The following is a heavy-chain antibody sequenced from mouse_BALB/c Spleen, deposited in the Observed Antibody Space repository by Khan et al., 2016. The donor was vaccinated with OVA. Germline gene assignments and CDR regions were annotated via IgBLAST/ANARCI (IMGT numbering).Heavy chain of an antibody. CDR3: TRSPGYYGSNYFDQ. CDR1: GFTFSDYG. V-gene: IGHV5-9-3*01. Sequence: EVELVESGGDLVKPGGYLKLSCAASGFTFSDYGLSWVRQTPEKRLEWVATISSGGSITYYLDSVKGRFTISRDSAKNTLYLQMSSLRSEDTDTCYCTRSPGYYGSNYFDQWGQGTSLTVSS. CDR2: ISSGGSIT. D-gene: IGHD1-1*01. J-gene: IGHJ2*03.